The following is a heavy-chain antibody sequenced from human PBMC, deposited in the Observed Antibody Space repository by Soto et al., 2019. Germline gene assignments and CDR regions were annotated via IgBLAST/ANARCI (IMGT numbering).Heavy chain of an antibody. D-gene: IGHD3-22*01. CDR3: ARAPYYYDSSVYYGY. V-gene: IGHV3-21*01. Sequence: EVQLVESGGGQVKPGGSLRLSCAASGFTFSSYSMNWVRQAPGKGLEWVSSISSSSSYIYYADSVKGRFTISRDNAKNSLYLQMNSLRAEDTAVYYCARAPYYYDSSVYYGYWGQGTLVIVSS. J-gene: IGHJ4*02. CDR2: ISSSSSYI. CDR1: GFTFSSYS.